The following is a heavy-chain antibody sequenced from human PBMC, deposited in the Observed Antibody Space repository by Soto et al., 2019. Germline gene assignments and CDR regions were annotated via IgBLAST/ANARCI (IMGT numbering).Heavy chain of an antibody. Sequence: GGSLRLSCAASGFTFSSYAMHWVRQAPGKGLEWVAVISYDGSNKYYADSVKGRFTISRDNSKNTLYLQMNSLRAEDTAVYYCARDEGSGRQYYYYYGMDVWGQGTTVTVSS. D-gene: IGHD3-10*01. CDR3: ARDEGSGRQYYYYYGMDV. CDR1: GFTFSSYA. CDR2: ISYDGSNK. J-gene: IGHJ6*02. V-gene: IGHV3-30-3*01.